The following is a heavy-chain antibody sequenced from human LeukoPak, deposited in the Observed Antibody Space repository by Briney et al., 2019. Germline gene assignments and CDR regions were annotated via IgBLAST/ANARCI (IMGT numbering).Heavy chain of an antibody. V-gene: IGHV1-8*01. CDR2: MNPNSGNT. CDR1: GYTFTSYD. Sequence: ASVKVSCKASGYTFTSYDINWVRQATGHGLEWMGWMNPNSGNTGYAQKFQGRVTMTRNTSISTAYMELSSLRSEDTAVYYCATLTPGIAAAGTDIGYYYGMDVWGQGTTVTVSS. J-gene: IGHJ6*02. CDR3: ATLTPGIAAAGTDIGYYYGMDV. D-gene: IGHD6-13*01.